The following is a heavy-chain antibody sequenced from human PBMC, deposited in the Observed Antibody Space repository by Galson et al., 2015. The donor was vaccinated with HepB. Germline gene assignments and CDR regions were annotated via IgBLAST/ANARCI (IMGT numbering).Heavy chain of an antibody. CDR2: ISGRGGDT. CDR3: AKRRVGVGATTNYYYGMDV. Sequence: SLRLSCAASRFTFSSYGMSWVRQAPGKGLEWISGISGRGGDTYYADSVMGRFTISRDNSKNTLYLQMNSLRAEDTAVYYCAKRRVGVGATTNYYYGMDVWGQGTTVTVSS. CDR1: RFTFSSYG. J-gene: IGHJ6*02. D-gene: IGHD1-26*01. V-gene: IGHV3-23*01.